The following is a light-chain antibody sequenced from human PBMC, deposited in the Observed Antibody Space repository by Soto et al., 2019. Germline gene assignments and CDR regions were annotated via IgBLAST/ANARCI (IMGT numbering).Light chain of an antibody. Sequence: AIQMTQSPSSLSASVGDRVTTTCRASQGIGNELGWYQQKPGKAPKLLIYAASSLQSGVPSRFSGSGSGTDFTLTISSLQPEDFATYYCLQDYNYPRTFGQGTKVDIK. CDR3: LQDYNYPRT. CDR2: AAS. V-gene: IGKV1-6*01. J-gene: IGKJ1*01. CDR1: QGIGNE.